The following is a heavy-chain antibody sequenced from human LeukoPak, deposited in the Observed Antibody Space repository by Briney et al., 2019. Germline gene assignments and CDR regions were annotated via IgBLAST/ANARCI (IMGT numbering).Heavy chain of an antibody. CDR1: GGTFSSYA. CDR3: ARDLNCSGGSCYFY. CDR2: IIPIFGTA. V-gene: IGHV1-69*05. D-gene: IGHD2-15*01. J-gene: IGHJ4*02. Sequence: SVKVSCKASGGTFSSYAISWVRQAPGQGLEWMGGIIPIFGTANYAQKLQGRVTMTTDTSTNTAYMELRSLRSDDTAVYYCARDLNCSGGSCYFYWGQGTLVTVSS.